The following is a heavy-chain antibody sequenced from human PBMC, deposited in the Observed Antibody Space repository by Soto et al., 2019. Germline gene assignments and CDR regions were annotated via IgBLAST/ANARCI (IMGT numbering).Heavy chain of an antibody. D-gene: IGHD3-3*01. Sequence: ETLSLTCAVSGYSISSGYYWGWLRQPPGKGLEWVSRISGSAGSTYYADSVKGRFTVSRDNSKNTVFLQMNGLRAEDTAIHYCVKEGSGAFWKTFDHWGQGTLVT. CDR3: VKEGSGAFWKTFDH. V-gene: IGHV3-23*01. CDR2: ISGSAGST. J-gene: IGHJ1*01. CDR1: GYSISSGYY.